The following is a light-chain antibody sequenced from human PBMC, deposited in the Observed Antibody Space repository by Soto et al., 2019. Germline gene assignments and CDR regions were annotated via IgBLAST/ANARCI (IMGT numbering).Light chain of an antibody. J-gene: IGKJ2*01. CDR2: AAS. CDR1: QSISGY. Sequence: DIQMTQSPSSLSASVGDRVTITCRASQSISGYLNWYQQKPGKAPKLLIYAASVLQSGVQSRFGGSGSGTDFTLTITRLQPEDFATYYCQQSYTTPYTFGQGAKLEIK. CDR3: QQSYTTPYT. V-gene: IGKV1-39*01.